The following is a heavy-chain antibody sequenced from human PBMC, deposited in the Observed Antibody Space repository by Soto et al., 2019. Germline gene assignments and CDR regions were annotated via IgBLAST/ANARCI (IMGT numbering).Heavy chain of an antibody. CDR3: ARHVGAMIVVVIVSDWFDP. V-gene: IGHV5-51*01. D-gene: IGHD3-22*01. CDR1: GYNFGVYW. CDR2: IFPGDSDT. J-gene: IGHJ5*02. Sequence: HGESLKISCQASGYNFGVYWIGWVRQMPGKGLEWMGIIFPGDSDTRYSPSFQGQVTISADKSISTAYLQWSSLKASDTAMYYCARHVGAMIVVVIVSDWFDPGGQGTLVTVSS.